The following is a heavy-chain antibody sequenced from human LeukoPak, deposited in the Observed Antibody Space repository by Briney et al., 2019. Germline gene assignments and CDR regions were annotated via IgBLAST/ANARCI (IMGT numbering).Heavy chain of an antibody. V-gene: IGHV4-61*02. J-gene: IGHJ4*02. CDR3: ATQTSHFDY. CDR2: IYTSGST. Sequence: SETLSLTCTVSGDSISSGDYYWTWIRQPAGKGLEWIGRIYTSGSTNYNPSLKSRVTISVDTSKNQFSLKLSSVTAADTAVYYCATQTSHFDYWGQGTLVTVSS. CDR1: GDSISSGDYY.